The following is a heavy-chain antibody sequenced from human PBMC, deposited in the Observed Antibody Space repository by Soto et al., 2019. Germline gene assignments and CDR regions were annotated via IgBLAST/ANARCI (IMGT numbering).Heavy chain of an antibody. CDR3: AKGGPDAFCGGGRCYFES. J-gene: IGHJ4*02. CDR1: GFTFDDFA. CDR2: ITWTGKVT. Sequence: EVHLVDSGGGLAQPGTSLRLSCAASGFTFDDFAMHWVRRVPGKGLELVSSITWTGKVTGYADSVAGRFIISRDNAKNSLYLQMNSLRREDTALYYCAKGGPDAFCGGGRCYFESWGPGTQVSVSS. D-gene: IGHD2-21*01. V-gene: IGHV3-9*01.